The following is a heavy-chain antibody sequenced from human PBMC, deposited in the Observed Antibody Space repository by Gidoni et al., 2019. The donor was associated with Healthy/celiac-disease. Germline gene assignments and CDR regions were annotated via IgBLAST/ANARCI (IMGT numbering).Heavy chain of an antibody. J-gene: IGHJ4*02. CDR1: GYTLTELS. CDR3: ATSLGLGSYPSY. V-gene: IGHV1-24*01. Sequence: QVQLVQSGAEVKKPWASVKVSCKVSGYTLTELSMHWVRQDPGKGLEWMGGFDPEDGETIYAQKFQGRVTMTEDTSTDTAYMELSSLRSEDTAVYYCATSLGLGSYPSYWGQGTLVTVSS. CDR2: FDPEDGET. D-gene: IGHD1-26*01.